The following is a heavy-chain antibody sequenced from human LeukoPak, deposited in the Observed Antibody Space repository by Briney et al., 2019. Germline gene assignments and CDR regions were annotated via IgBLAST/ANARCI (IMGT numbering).Heavy chain of an antibody. V-gene: IGHV3-66*01. CDR2: IYSGGST. Sequence: GGSLRLSCAASEFSVGSNYMTWVRQAPGKGLEWVSLIYSGGSTYYADSVKGRFTISRDNAKNTLYLQMNSLRVEDTAVYYCARVFHLIDHWGQGTLVTVSS. CDR1: EFSVGSNY. CDR3: ARVFHLIDH. J-gene: IGHJ4*02.